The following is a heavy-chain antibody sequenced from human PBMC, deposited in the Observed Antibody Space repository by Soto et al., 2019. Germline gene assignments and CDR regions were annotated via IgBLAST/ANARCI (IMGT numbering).Heavy chain of an antibody. V-gene: IGHV1-69*06. CDR1: GGTFSSYA. J-gene: IGHJ6*02. CDR2: IIPIFGTA. Sequence: SVKVSCKASGGTFSSYAISCVRQAPGQGLEWMGGIIPIFGTANYAQKFQGRVTITADKSTSTAYMELSSLRSEDTAVYYCASRLGVVVPAAIQDYYYYYYGMDVWGQGTTVTVSS. D-gene: IGHD2-2*02. CDR3: ASRLGVVVPAAIQDYYYYYYGMDV.